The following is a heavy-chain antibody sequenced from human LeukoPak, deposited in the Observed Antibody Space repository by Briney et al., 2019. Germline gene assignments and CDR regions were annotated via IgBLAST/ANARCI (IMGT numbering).Heavy chain of an antibody. CDR1: GGSISSSSYY. Sequence: SETLSLTCTVSGGSISSSSYYWGWIRQPPGKGLEWIGSIYYSGSTYYNPSLKSRVTISVDTSKNQFSLKLSSVTAADTAVYYCARHFRRRIVVVVAAFYAFDIWGQGTMVTVSS. CDR3: ARHFRRRIVVVVAAFYAFDI. J-gene: IGHJ3*02. D-gene: IGHD2-15*01. CDR2: IYYSGST. V-gene: IGHV4-39*01.